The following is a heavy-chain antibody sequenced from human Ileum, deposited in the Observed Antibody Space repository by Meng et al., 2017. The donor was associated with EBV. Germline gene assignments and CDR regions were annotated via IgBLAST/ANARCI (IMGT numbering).Heavy chain of an antibody. CDR2: IQHSGST. D-gene: IGHD4-23*01. CDR1: GGSISSGGHS. Sequence: QPLLQEPWSGLCKPSQTLSPSCARAGGSISSGGHSWSWIRQPPGKGLEWMGDIQHSGSTYYNPSLKSRGTIAVDRSRNQFSLKLSSVTAADTAVYYCARAHPVVYFFDYWGQGTLVTVSS. V-gene: IGHV4-30-2*01. J-gene: IGHJ4*02. CDR3: ARAHPVVYFFDY.